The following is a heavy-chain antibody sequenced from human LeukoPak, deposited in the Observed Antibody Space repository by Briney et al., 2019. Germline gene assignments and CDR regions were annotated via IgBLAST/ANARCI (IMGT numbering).Heavy chain of an antibody. CDR1: GYTFTSYG. V-gene: IGHV1-18*01. CDR3: AREVYGDYPNYYYYGMDV. CDR2: ISAYNGNT. Sequence: GASVTVSCKASGYTFTSYGISWVRQAPGQGLEWMGWISAYNGNTNYAQKLQGRVTMTTDTSTSTAYMELRSLRSDDTAVYYCAREVYGDYPNYYYYGMDVWGQGTTVTVSS. D-gene: IGHD4-17*01. J-gene: IGHJ6*02.